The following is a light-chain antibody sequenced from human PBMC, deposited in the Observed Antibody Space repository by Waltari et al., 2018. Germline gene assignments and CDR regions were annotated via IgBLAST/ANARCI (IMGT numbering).Light chain of an antibody. CDR1: QSVSSSF. CDR3: QQYGSSRLT. CDR2: GAS. J-gene: IGKJ4*01. Sequence: EIVLTQSPGTLSLSPGERVTLPCRASQSVSSSFLAWYQQKPGQAPRLLIYGASSRATGIPDRFSGSGSGTDFTLTISRLELEDLAVYYCQQYGSSRLTFGGGTKVEIK. V-gene: IGKV3-20*01.